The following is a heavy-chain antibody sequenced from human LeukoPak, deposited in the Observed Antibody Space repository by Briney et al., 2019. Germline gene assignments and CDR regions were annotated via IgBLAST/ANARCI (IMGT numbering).Heavy chain of an antibody. V-gene: IGHV3-7*01. Sequence: GGSLRLSCAASGFTFSSYWMSWVRQAPGKGLEWVANIKQDGSEKYYVDSVKGRFTISRDNAKNSLYLQMNSLRAEDTAVYYCARQSRYFHREGYQYGMDVWGQGTTVTVSS. D-gene: IGHD2-2*01. CDR1: GFTFSSYW. J-gene: IGHJ6*02. CDR2: IKQDGSEK. CDR3: ARQSRYFHREGYQYGMDV.